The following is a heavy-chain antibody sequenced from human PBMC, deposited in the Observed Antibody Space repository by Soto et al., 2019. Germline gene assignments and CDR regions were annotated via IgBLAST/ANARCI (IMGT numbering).Heavy chain of an antibody. CDR1: GGSFSGYY. D-gene: IGHD3-3*01. CDR3: ARVPWEWLLPFDY. Sequence: SETLSLTCAVYGGSFSGYYWSWIRQPPGKGLEWIGEINHSGSTNYNPSLKSRVTISVDTSKNQFSLKLSSVTAADTAVYYCARVPWEWLLPFDYWGQGTLVTVS. J-gene: IGHJ4*02. V-gene: IGHV4-34*01. CDR2: INHSGST.